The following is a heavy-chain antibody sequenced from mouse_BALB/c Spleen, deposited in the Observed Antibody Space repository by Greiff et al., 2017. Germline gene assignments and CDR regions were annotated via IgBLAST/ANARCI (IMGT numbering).Heavy chain of an antibody. CDR2: INPSNGRT. Sequence: QVQLQQPGAELVKPGASVKLSCKASGYTFTSYWMHWVKQRPGQGLEWIGEINPSNGRTNYNEKFKSKATLTVDKSSSTAYMQLSSLTSEDSAVYYCAREGGYGNYVFDYWGQGTTLTVSS. CDR1: GYTFTSYW. J-gene: IGHJ2*01. V-gene: IGHV1S81*02. CDR3: AREGGYGNYVFDY. D-gene: IGHD2-1*01.